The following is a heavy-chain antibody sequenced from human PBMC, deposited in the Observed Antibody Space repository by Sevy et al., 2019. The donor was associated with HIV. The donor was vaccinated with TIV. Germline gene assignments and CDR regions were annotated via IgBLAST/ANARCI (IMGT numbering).Heavy chain of an antibody. J-gene: IGHJ5*02. CDR2: ITSSSNTI. CDR3: ARDRGRGEVALDL. CDR1: GFRFRDYR. V-gene: IGHV3-48*02. D-gene: IGHD3-10*01. Sequence: GGSLRLSCAASGFRFRDYRMNWVRQAPGKGLEWVSYITSSSNTINYADSVKGRFTISRDNGRNSLYLQINSLRHEDTGVYYCARDRGRGEVALDLWGQGTLVTVSS.